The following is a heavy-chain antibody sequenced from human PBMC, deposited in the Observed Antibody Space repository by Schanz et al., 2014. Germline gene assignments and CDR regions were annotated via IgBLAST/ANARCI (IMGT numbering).Heavy chain of an antibody. CDR1: AFIFRSYS. D-gene: IGHD2-2*01. CDR2: ISSSSGTI. Sequence: EVQLAESGGGLVQPGGSLRLSCAASAFIFRSYSMHWVRQAPGKGLEWVSYISSSSGTIYYADSVKGRFTISRDNAKNLLYLQMNGLRAEDTAVYFCARDLSSLIQGDVWGKGTTVTVSS. V-gene: IGHV3-48*01. CDR3: ARDLSSLIQGDV. J-gene: IGHJ6*04.